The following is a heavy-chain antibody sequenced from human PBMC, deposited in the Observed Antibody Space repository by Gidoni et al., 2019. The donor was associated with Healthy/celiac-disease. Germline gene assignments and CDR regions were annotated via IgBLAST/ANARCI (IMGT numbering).Heavy chain of an antibody. CDR3: ARDTIQLWGGYFDY. J-gene: IGHJ4*02. D-gene: IGHD5-18*01. CDR1: GVTFSSYA. Sequence: QVQLVPSGAEVKKPGSSVKVSCKASGVTFSSYAISWVRQAPGQGREWRGGIIPIFGTANYAQKFQGRVTITADESTSTAYMELSSLRSEDTAVYYCARDTIQLWGGYFDYWGQGTLVTVSS. V-gene: IGHV1-69*01. CDR2: IIPIFGTA.